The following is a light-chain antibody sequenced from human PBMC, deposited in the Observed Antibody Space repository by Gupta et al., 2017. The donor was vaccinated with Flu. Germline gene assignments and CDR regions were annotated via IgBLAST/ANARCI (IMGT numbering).Light chain of an antibody. V-gene: IGKV3-15*01. CDR2: GVS. CDR1: QSIRTN. CDR3: HHYNNCPPRGT. Sequence: EIVLTQSPATLSVSPGERATLSCRASQSIRTNLAWYQQKPGKAPRLLIYGVSTRATGIPDRFSGSGSETEFTLTISSLQSEDFALYYCHHYNNCPPRGTFGQGTKVEIK. J-gene: IGKJ1*01.